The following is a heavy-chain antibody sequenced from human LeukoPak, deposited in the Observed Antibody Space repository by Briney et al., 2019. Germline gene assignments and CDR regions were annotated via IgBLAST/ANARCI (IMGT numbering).Heavy chain of an antibody. D-gene: IGHD6-19*01. CDR3: ARGESTSGWYY. CDR2: ISAYNGNT. J-gene: IGHJ4*02. Sequence: GASVKVSCKAFGDTVTSYGISWVRQGPGQGLEGMGWISAYNGNTNHARKLQGRVTMTTDTSTNTAYMELKSLRYDDTAVYYCARGESTSGWYYWGQGTLVTVSS. V-gene: IGHV1-18*01. CDR1: GDTVTSYG.